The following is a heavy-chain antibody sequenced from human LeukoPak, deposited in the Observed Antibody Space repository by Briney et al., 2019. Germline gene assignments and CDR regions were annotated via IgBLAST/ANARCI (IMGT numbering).Heavy chain of an antibody. V-gene: IGHV1-2*02. J-gene: IGHJ6*02. CDR1: GYTFTGYY. D-gene: IGHD2-2*01. Sequence: ASVKVSCKASGYTFTGYYMHWVRQAPGQGLEWMGWINPNSGGTNYAQKFQGRVTMTRDTSIGTAYMELSRLRSDDTAVYYCARSPLYCSSTSCYLFRADYYYGMDVWGQGTTVTVSS. CDR2: INPNSGGT. CDR3: ARSPLYCSSTSCYLFRADYYYGMDV.